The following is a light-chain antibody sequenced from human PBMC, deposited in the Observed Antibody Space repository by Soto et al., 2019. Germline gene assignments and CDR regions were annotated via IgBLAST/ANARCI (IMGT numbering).Light chain of an antibody. J-gene: IGKJ4*01. V-gene: IGKV3-15*01. CDR3: QQYYSTPPT. CDR1: QSVYNN. Sequence: EIVMTQSPATLSVSPGERATLSCRASQSVYNNLAWYQQKPGQAPRLLIYGASTRATGIPARFSGSGSGTDFTLTISSLQAEDVAVYYCQQYYSTPPTFGGGTKVDIK. CDR2: GAS.